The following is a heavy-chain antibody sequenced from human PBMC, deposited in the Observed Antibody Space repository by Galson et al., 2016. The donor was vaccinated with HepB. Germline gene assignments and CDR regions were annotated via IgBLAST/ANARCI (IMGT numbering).Heavy chain of an antibody. CDR2: ISQSGNDA. D-gene: IGHD1-14*01. J-gene: IGHJ4*02. V-gene: IGHV3-11*01. Sequence: SLRLSCAASGFTFGDYYMSWIRQAPGRGLEWVSYISQSGNDAYYADSVRDRFTVSRDNAQNSLYLQMNSLRAEDAAVYYCARDPEVGFYYVDSWGQGTLVTVSS. CDR3: ARDPEVGFYYVDS. CDR1: GFTFGDYY.